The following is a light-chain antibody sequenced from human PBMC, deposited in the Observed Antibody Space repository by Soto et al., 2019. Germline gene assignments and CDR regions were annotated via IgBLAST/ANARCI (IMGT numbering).Light chain of an antibody. CDR2: DNN. V-gene: IGLV1-51*01. J-gene: IGLJ2*01. CDR1: SSNIGNNY. Sequence: QSVLTQPPSVSAAPGQKVTISCSGSSSNIGNNYVSWYQQLPGTAPKLILYDNNMRPTGIPERLTGSQSGTSASLGITGLQTGDAADYDSGTWDSGLSAVVFGGGTKLPVL. CDR3: GTWDSGLSAVV.